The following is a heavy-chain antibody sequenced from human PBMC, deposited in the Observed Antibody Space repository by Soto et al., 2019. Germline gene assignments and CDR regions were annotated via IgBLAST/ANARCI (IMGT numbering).Heavy chain of an antibody. CDR3: ARAENSYATGWFDP. CDR2: IYYSGSA. J-gene: IGHJ5*02. Sequence: PSETLSLTCTVSGDSISGYYWSWIRQPPGKGLEWIGFIYYSGSANYNYSLQSRVTILVDRSKSQFSLKVSSVTAAETAVFYCARAENSYATGWFDPWGQGTLVTVSS. D-gene: IGHD3-16*01. V-gene: IGHV4-59*01. CDR1: GDSISGYY.